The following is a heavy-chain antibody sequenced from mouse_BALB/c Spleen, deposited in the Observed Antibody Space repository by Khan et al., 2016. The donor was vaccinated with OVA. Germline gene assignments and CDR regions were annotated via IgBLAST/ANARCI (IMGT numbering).Heavy chain of an antibody. V-gene: IGHV3-2*02. D-gene: IGHD1-1*02. CDR3: ARCGSRYNYAMDY. CDR2: ISSSGST. CDR1: GYSITSDYA. J-gene: IGHJ4*01. Sequence: VQLQESGPGLVKPSQSLSLTCNVTGYSITSDYAWNWIRQFPGNKLEWMGYISSSGSTNYNPALKSRISITRDTSKNQFFLQLNSVTTEDTATYYCARCGSRYNYAMDYWGQGTSVTVSS.